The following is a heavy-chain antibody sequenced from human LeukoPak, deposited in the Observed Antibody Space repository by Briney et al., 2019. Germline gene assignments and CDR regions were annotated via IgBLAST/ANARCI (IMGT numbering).Heavy chain of an antibody. D-gene: IGHD5-18*01. V-gene: IGHV3-48*01. CDR2: TSSSSSTI. Sequence: GGSLRLSRAASGFTFSSYSMNWVRQAPGKGLEWVSYTSSSSSTIYYADSVKGRFTISRDNAKNSMYLQMNSLRAEDTAVYYCARDLHSYGYWGQGTLVTVSS. J-gene: IGHJ4*02. CDR1: GFTFSSYS. CDR3: ARDLHSYGY.